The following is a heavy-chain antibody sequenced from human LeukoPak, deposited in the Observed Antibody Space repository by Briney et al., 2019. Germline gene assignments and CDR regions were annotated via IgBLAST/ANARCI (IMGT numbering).Heavy chain of an antibody. Sequence: SVKVSCKASGGTFSSYAISWVRQAPGPGLEWMGGIIPILGTANYAQKFQGRVTITADKSTSTAYMELSSLRSEDTAVYYCARDSSGWYRSNWFDSWGQGTLVTVSS. CDR2: IIPILGTA. V-gene: IGHV1-69*06. D-gene: IGHD6-19*01. J-gene: IGHJ5*01. CDR3: ARDSSGWYRSNWFDS. CDR1: GGTFSSYA.